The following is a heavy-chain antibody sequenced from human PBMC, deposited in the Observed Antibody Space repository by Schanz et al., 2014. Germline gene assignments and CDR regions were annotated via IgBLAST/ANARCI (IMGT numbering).Heavy chain of an antibody. CDR3: ARVSMEFERGKSYYYYMDV. D-gene: IGHD3-10*01. CDR1: GYTFTGYY. CDR2: INPNSGNP. V-gene: IGHV1-8*01. Sequence: QVQLVQSGAEVKKPGASVKVSCKASGYTFTGYYMHWVRQAPGQGLEWMGWINPNSGNPGFAQKFRGRVTMTRNTSISTAYMELNSLTSEDTAVYYCARVSMEFERGKSYYYYMDVWGRGTTVTVYS. J-gene: IGHJ6*03.